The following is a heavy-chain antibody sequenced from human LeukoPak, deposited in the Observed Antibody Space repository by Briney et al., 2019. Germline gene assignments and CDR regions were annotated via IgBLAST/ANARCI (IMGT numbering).Heavy chain of an antibody. Sequence: PSGTLSLTCAVSGGSFSSGNWWNWVRQPPGKGLEWIGQIYPSGSTNYNPSLESRVTISVDTSKNQFSLKLSSVTAADTAVYYCARSGYSYPPTDIDVWGKGTTVTVSS. CDR2: IYPSGST. J-gene: IGHJ6*03. V-gene: IGHV4-4*02. CDR3: ARSGYSYPPTDIDV. D-gene: IGHD5-18*01. CDR1: GGSFSSGNW.